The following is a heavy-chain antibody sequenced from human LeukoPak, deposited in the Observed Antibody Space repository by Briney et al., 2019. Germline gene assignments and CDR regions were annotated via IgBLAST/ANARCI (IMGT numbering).Heavy chain of an antibody. CDR2: IRSSGSPI. D-gene: IGHD3-10*01. CDR3: ARQLGLILCGKLVDAFDI. J-gene: IGHJ3*02. CDR1: GFTFSSYS. V-gene: IGHV3-48*02. Sequence: GGSLRLSCAASGFTFSSYSMHWVRQAPGKGLVWVSYIRSSGSPIYYADSVKGRFTISRDNAKNSLYLQMNSLRDEDTAVYYCARQLGLILCGKLVDAFDIWGEGTMVTVSS.